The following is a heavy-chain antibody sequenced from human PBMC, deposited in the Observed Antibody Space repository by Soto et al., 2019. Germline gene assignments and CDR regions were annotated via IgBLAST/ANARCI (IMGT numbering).Heavy chain of an antibody. Sequence: SVKVSCKASGGTFSSYAISWVRQAPGQGLEWMGGIIPIFGTANYAQKFQGRVTITADESTSTAYMELSSLRSEDTAVYYCARGKYCGGDCYPYYYYGMDVWGQGATVTVSS. CDR1: GGTFSSYA. D-gene: IGHD2-21*02. CDR3: ARGKYCGGDCYPYYYYGMDV. J-gene: IGHJ6*02. V-gene: IGHV1-69*13. CDR2: IIPIFGTA.